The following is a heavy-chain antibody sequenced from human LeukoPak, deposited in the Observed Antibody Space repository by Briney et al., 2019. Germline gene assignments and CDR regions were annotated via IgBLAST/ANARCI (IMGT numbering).Heavy chain of an antibody. J-gene: IGHJ3*02. CDR2: IYYSGST. CDR3: ASSRLRFLEWLSPDDAFDI. V-gene: IGHV4-39*01. Sequence: SETLSLTCTVSGGSISSSSYYWGWIRQPPGKGLEWIGSIYYSGSTYYNPSLKSRVTISVDTSKNQLSLKLSSVTAADTAVYYCASSRLRFLEWLSPDDAFDIWGQGTMVTVSS. CDR1: GGSISSSSYY. D-gene: IGHD3-3*01.